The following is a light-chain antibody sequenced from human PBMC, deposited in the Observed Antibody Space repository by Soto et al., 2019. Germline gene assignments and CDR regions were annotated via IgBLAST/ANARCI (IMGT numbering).Light chain of an antibody. J-gene: IGLJ3*02. CDR2: EDN. CDR1: SGSIANTY. CDR3: QSYDNSNVM. Sequence: NFMLTQPHSVSESPGKTVVISCTRSSGSIANTYVQWYQQRPGSAPTTVIYEDNQRPSGVPDRFSGSMDSSSNSASLTISGLKTEDKADHYCQSYDNSNVMFGGGTKLTVL. V-gene: IGLV6-57*04.